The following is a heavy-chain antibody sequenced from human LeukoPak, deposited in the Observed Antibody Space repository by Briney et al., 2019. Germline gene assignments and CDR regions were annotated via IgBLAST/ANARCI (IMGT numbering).Heavy chain of an antibody. CDR3: ARDFTPRNSGEAFDI. Sequence: GGSLRLSCAASGFTFSDYYMSWMRQAPGKGLKWVSYISSSGSTIYYADSVKGRFTISRDNAKNSLYLQMNSLRAEDTAVYYCARDFTPRNSGEAFDIWGQGTMVTVSS. CDR2: ISSSGSTI. V-gene: IGHV3-11*01. D-gene: IGHD1-26*01. CDR1: GFTFSDYY. J-gene: IGHJ3*02.